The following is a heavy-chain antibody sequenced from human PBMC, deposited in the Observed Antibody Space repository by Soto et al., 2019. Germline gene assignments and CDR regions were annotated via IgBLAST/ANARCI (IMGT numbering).Heavy chain of an antibody. J-gene: IGHJ4*02. CDR2: ISYDGSNK. D-gene: IGHD6-13*01. CDR3: AKNRELYSSSWYDY. CDR1: GSTLRTYG. V-gene: IGHV3-30*18. Sequence: QVQLVESGGAGFKPGRSRSPSCQPSGSTLRTYGWTGVARAPAKGLRWVAVISYDGSNKYYADSVKGRFTISRDNSKNTLYMQMNSLRAEDTAVYYCAKNRELYSSSWYDYWGQGTLVTVSS.